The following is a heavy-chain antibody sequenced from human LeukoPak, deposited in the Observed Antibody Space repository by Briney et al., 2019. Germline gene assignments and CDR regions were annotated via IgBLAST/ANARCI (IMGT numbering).Heavy chain of an antibody. D-gene: IGHD6-19*01. CDR3: ATDRANRSGWSWGVYHEYGRAV. CDR1: GFTFSSYG. CDR2: IRYDGSNK. Sequence: GGSLRLSCAASGFTFSSYGMHWVRQAPGKGLEWVAFIRYDGSNKYYADSVKGRFTIPRDNPKNTVYLQMNSLRAEDTAVYYCATDRANRSGWSWGVYHEYGRAVWGQG. V-gene: IGHV3-30*02. J-gene: IGHJ6*01.